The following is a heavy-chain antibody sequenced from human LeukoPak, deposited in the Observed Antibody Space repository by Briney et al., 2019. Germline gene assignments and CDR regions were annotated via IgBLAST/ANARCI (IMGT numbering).Heavy chain of an antibody. D-gene: IGHD1-26*01. CDR2: MYTRGIT. CDR1: GASISSYY. Sequence: SETLSLTCTVSGASISSYYWCWVRQPAGKGLEWIGCMYTRGITSYNPSLKSRVTVSVDTSKNQFSLKLTSVTAADTAVFYCARVGGGNFDYWGQGTLVTVSP. V-gene: IGHV4-4*07. CDR3: ARVGGGNFDY. J-gene: IGHJ4*02.